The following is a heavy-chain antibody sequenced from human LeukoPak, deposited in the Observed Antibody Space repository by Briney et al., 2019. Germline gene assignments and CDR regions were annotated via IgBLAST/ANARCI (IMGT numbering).Heavy chain of an antibody. CDR1: GYTFTSYD. D-gene: IGHD2-2*01. CDR3: AIIGVVVPAAIDAFDI. CDR2: MNPNSGNT. Sequence: ASVKVSCKASGYTFTSYDINWVRQATGQGLEWMGWMNPNSGNTGYAQKFQGRVTMTRNTSISTAYMELSSLRSEDTAVYYCAIIGVVVPAAIDAFDIWGQGTMVTVSS. V-gene: IGHV1-8*01. J-gene: IGHJ3*02.